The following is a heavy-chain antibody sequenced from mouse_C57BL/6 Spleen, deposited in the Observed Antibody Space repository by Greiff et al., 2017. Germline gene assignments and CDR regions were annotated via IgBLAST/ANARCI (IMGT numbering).Heavy chain of an antibody. CDR1: GFNIKNTY. CDR2: IDPANGNT. Sequence: EVKLEESVAELVRPGASVKLSCTASGFNIKNTYMHWVKQRPEQGLEWIGRIDPANGNTKYAPKFQGKATITADTSSNTAYLQLSSLTSEDTAIYYCAREEYGNPYYFDYWGQGTTLTVSS. CDR3: AREEYGNPYYFDY. D-gene: IGHD2-1*01. V-gene: IGHV14-3*01. J-gene: IGHJ2*01.